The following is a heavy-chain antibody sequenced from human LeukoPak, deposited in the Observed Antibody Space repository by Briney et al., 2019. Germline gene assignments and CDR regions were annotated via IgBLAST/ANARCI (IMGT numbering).Heavy chain of an antibody. D-gene: IGHD6-6*01. Sequence: GRSLRLSCAASGFTFSSYAMHWVRQAPGKGVEWVAVISYDGSNKYYADSVKGRFTISRDNSKNTLYLQMNSLRAEDTAVYYCARGGGGAARSLFVYWGQGTLVTVSS. CDR1: GFTFSSYA. CDR2: ISYDGSNK. J-gene: IGHJ4*02. CDR3: ARGGGGAARSLFVY. V-gene: IGHV3-30*07.